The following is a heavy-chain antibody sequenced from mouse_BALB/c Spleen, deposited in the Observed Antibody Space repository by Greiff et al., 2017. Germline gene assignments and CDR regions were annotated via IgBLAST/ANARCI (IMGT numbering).Heavy chain of an antibody. V-gene: IGHV2-9-2*01. Sequence: QVQLQQSGPGLVAPSQSLSITCTVSGFSLTSYDISWIRQPPGKGLEWLGVIWTGGGTNYNSAFMSRLSISKDNSKSQVFLKMNSLQTDDTAIYYCVRDYYGSSPMDYWGQGTAVTVSS. J-gene: IGHJ4*01. CDR1: GFSLTSYD. CDR2: IWTGGGT. CDR3: VRDYYGSSPMDY. D-gene: IGHD1-1*01.